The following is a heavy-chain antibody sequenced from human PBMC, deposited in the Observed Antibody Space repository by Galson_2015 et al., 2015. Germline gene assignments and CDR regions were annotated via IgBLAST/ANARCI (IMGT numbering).Heavy chain of an antibody. J-gene: IGHJ5*02. Sequence: PALVKPTQTLTLTCTFSGFSLSTSGVGVGWIRQPPGKALEWLALIYWDDDKRYSPSLKSRLTITKDTSKSQVVLTMTNMDPVDTATYYCAHSEIAVAAYNWFDPWGQGTLVTVSS. V-gene: IGHV2-5*02. CDR2: IYWDDDK. CDR3: AHSEIAVAAYNWFDP. D-gene: IGHD6-19*01. CDR1: GFSLSTSGVG.